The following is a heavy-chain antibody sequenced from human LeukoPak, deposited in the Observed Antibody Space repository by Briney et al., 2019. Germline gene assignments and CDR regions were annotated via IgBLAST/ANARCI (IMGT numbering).Heavy chain of an antibody. CDR3: VRDSRCYDVSDSKYHLDY. CDR1: GLTLNDYY. D-gene: IGHD2-2*01. CDR2: INSSGSPI. V-gene: IGHV3-11*04. J-gene: IGHJ4*02. Sequence: GGTLRLSRAASGLTLNDYYMSWIRQPPGKGLEWVAYINSSGSPIFFIGSVRGGFALFRDTAKNSLSLQLHSLRAVYTAVFQCVRDSRCYDVSDSKYHLDYWVEGALVSVP.